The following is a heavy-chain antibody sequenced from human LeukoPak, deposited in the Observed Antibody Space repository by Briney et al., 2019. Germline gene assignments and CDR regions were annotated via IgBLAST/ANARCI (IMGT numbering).Heavy chain of an antibody. CDR1: GGSISSSN. D-gene: IGHD6-19*01. CDR3: ARDSSSGWYYFDY. CDR2: IYTSGST. J-gene: IGHJ4*02. Sequence: SETLSLTCTVSGGSISSSNWSWIRQPAGKGLEWIGRIYTSGSTNYNPSLKSRVTMSVDTSKNQFSLKLSSVTAADTAVYYCARDSSSGWYYFDYWGQGTLVTVSS. V-gene: IGHV4-4*07.